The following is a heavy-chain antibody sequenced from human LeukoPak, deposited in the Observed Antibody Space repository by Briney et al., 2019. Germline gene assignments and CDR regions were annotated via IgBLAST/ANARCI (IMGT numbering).Heavy chain of an antibody. CDR1: GDSISSSSYY. Sequence: SETLSLTCTVSGDSISSSSYYWGWIRQPPGKGLEWIGSIYSSGSTYYNPSLKSRVTISVDTSKNQFSLILSSVTAADKAVYYCARLPYSSSWYGIYYFDYWGQGTLVTVSS. CDR2: IYSSGST. D-gene: IGHD6-13*01. V-gene: IGHV4-39*01. J-gene: IGHJ4*02. CDR3: ARLPYSSSWYGIYYFDY.